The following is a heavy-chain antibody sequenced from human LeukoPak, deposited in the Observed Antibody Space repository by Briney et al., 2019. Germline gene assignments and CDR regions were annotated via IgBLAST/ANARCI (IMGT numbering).Heavy chain of an antibody. J-gene: IGHJ5*02. CDR1: GGTFSSYT. CDR3: AILPGVGPTGQNWFDP. Sequence: SVKVSCKASGGTFSSYTISWVRQAPGQGLEWMGRIIPILGIANYAQKFQGRVTITADKSTSTAYMELSSLRSEDTAVYYCAILPGVGPTGQNWFDPWAREPWSPSPQ. D-gene: IGHD1-14*01. V-gene: IGHV1-69*02. CDR2: IIPILGIA.